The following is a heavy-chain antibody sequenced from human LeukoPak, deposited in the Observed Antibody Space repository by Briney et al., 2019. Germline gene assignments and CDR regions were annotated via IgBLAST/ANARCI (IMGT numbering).Heavy chain of an antibody. D-gene: IGHD3-9*01. J-gene: IGHJ4*02. CDR2: IKPNSGGT. Sequence: ASVKVSCKASGYTFTGHSMYWVRQAPGQGLEWMGWIKPNSGGTNYAQKFQGRVTITRDTSISTAYMELSRLRSDDTAVYYCARGPHGRIYDILTGFDYWGQGTLVSVSS. V-gene: IGHV1-2*02. CDR1: GYTFTGHS. CDR3: ARGPHGRIYDILTGFDY.